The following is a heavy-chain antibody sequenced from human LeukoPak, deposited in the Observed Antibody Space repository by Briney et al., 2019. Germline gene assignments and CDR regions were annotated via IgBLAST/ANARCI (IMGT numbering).Heavy chain of an antibody. CDR1: GGSISSYY. V-gene: IGHV4-59*01. Sequence: SETLSLTCTVSGGSISSYYWSWIRQPPGKGLEWIGYIYYSGSTNYNPSLKSRVTISVDTSKNQFSLKLSSVTAADTAVYYCARDTRRFYGSGSYYPYYYYGMDAWGQGTTVTVSS. CDR3: ARDTRRFYGSGSYYPYYYYGMDA. CDR2: IYYSGST. D-gene: IGHD3-10*01. J-gene: IGHJ6*02.